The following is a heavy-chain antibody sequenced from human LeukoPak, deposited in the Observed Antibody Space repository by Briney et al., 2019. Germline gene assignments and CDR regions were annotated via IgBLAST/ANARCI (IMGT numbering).Heavy chain of an antibody. Sequence: GGSLRLSCATSGFTFISYAMSWVRQAPGKGLERVSAISGSGGSTYYADSVKGRFTISRDNSKNTLYLQMNSLRAEATAVYYCAKDAVVPAAILYAEYFQHWGQGTLVTVSS. J-gene: IGHJ1*01. CDR2: ISGSGGST. CDR3: AKDAVVPAAILYAEYFQH. D-gene: IGHD2-2*01. V-gene: IGHV3-23*01. CDR1: GFTFISYA.